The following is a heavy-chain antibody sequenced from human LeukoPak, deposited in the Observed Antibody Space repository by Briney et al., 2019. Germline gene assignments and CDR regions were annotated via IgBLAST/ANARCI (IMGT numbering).Heavy chain of an antibody. D-gene: IGHD2-15*01. V-gene: IGHV4-61*02. CDR3: ARGISMIFLDPNDAFDI. J-gene: IGHJ3*02. CDR1: GGSISSGSYY. CDR2: IYTSGTT. Sequence: PSETLSLTCTVSGGSISSGSYYWSWLRQPAGKGLEWIGRIYTSGTTNYNPSLKSRVTISVDTSKNQFSLKLSSVTAADTAVYYCARGISMIFLDPNDAFDIWGQGTMVTVSS.